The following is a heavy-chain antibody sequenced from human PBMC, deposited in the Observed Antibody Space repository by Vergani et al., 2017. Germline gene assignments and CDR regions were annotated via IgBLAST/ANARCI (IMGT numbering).Heavy chain of an antibody. D-gene: IGHD3-10*01. CDR1: GGTFSSYT. V-gene: IGHV1-69*02. J-gene: IGHJ6*02. CDR3: AEDKAGHREGPSLAGQERGVRGYCMDV. CDR2: IIPTLGIA. Sequence: QVQLVQSGAEVKKPGSSVKVSCTASGGTFSSYTISWVRQAPGQGVEWMGRIIPTLGIANYAQKFQGRVTIHADKPTTTAYMELSSMRSEDTAGYYCAEDKAGHREGPSLAGQERGVRGYCMDVWGQGTTVTVSS.